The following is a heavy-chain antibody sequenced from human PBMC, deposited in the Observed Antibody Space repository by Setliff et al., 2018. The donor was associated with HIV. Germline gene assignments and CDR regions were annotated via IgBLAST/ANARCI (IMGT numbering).Heavy chain of an antibody. CDR1: GFTFRNAW. CDR2: IKSKEDGGTR. V-gene: IGHV3-15*01. J-gene: IGHJ5*02. CDR3: TTRLSGSYIPNWFDP. Sequence: PGGSLRLSCAASGFTFRNAWMSWVRQAPGKGLEWVGRIKSKEDGGTREYAAPVKGRFTISRDDSKNTLYLQMNSLEIEDTAVYYCTTRLSGSYIPNWFDPWGQGTLVTVSS. D-gene: IGHD1-26*01.